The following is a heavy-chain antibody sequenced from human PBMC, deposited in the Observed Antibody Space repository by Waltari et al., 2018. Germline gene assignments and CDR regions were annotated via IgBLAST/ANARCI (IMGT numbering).Heavy chain of an antibody. V-gene: IGHV4-39*07. J-gene: IGHJ5*02. Sequence: QLQLQESGPGLVKPSETLSLTCTVSGCSISRSSYYWGWIRQPPGKGLEWIGSIYYSGSTYYNPSLKSRVTISVDTSKNQCSLKLSSVTAADTAVYYCARQYSSSWPPTWGQGTLVTVSS. D-gene: IGHD6-13*01. CDR2: IYYSGST. CDR3: ARQYSSSWPPT. CDR1: GCSISRSSYY.